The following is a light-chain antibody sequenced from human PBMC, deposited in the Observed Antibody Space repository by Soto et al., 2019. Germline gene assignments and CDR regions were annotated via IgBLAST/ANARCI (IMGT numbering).Light chain of an antibody. V-gene: IGKV3-15*01. CDR1: QSISSN. J-gene: IGKJ1*01. Sequence: EIVMTQSPATLSVSPGERATLSCRASQSISSNLAWYQQKPGQSPRVLIYGASTRATGIPARFSGSGSGTEFTLTISSLQSEDFAVYYCHQYIDWPRTFGQGTKVEIK. CDR2: GAS. CDR3: HQYIDWPRT.